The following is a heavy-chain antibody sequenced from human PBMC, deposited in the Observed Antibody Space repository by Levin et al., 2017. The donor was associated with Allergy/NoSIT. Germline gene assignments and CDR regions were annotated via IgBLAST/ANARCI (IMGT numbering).Heavy chain of an antibody. CDR3: AKVRYDYVWGKDY. J-gene: IGHJ4*02. D-gene: IGHD3-16*01. CDR1: GFTFSSYA. V-gene: IGHV3-23*01. CDR2: ISGSGGST. Sequence: GESLKISCAASGFTFSSYAMSWVRQAPGKGLEWVSAISGSGGSTYYADSVKGRFTISRDNSKNTLYLQMNSLRAEDTAVYYCAKVRYDYVWGKDYWGQGTLVTVSS.